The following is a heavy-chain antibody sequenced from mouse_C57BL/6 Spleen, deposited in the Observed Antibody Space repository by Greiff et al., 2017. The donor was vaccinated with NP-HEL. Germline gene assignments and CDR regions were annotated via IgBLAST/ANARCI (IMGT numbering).Heavy chain of an antibody. D-gene: IGHD4-1*01. CDR3: AREDRTGAMDY. J-gene: IGHJ4*01. V-gene: IGHV5-12*01. CDR1: GFTFSDYY. Sequence: EVQGVESGGGLVQPGGSLKLSCAASGFTFSDYYMYWVRQTPEKRLEWVAYISNGGGSTYYPDTVKGRFTISRDNAKNTLYLQMSRLKSEDTAMYYCAREDRTGAMDYWGQGTSVTVSS. CDR2: ISNGGGST.